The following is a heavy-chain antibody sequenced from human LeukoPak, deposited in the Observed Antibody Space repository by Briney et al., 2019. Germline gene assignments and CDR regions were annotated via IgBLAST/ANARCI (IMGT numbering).Heavy chain of an antibody. Sequence: GGSLRLSCAASGFTFSSYGMHWVRQAPGKGLEWVAVIWYDGSNKYYADSVKGRFTISRDNSKNTLYLQMNSLRAEDMAVYYCAREGSYYYGMDVWGQGTTVTVSS. CDR3: AREGSYYYGMDV. CDR2: IWYDGSNK. V-gene: IGHV3-33*01. J-gene: IGHJ6*02. CDR1: GFTFSSYG. D-gene: IGHD1-26*01.